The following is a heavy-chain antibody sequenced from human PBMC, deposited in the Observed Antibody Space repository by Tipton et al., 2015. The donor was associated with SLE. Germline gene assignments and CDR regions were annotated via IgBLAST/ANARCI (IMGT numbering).Heavy chain of an antibody. CDR3: ARLQQLAAFDI. J-gene: IGHJ3*02. Sequence: TLSLTCAVYGGSFSDYYWSWIRQPPGKGLEWIGEINHSGSTNYNPSLKSRVTISVDTSKNQFSLKLSSVTAADTAVYYCARLQQLAAFDIWGQGTMVTVSS. CDR2: INHSGST. D-gene: IGHD6-13*01. CDR1: GGSFSDYY. V-gene: IGHV4-34*01.